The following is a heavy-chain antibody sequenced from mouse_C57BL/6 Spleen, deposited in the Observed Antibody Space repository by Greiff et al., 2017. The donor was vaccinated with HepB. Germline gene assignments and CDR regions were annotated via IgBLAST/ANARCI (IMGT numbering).Heavy chain of an antibody. CDR1: GYTFTSYW. Sequence: VQLQQPGAELVMPGASVKLSCKASGYTFTSYWMHWVKQRPGQGLEWIGEIDPSDSYTNYNQKFKGKSTLTVDKSSSTAYMQLSSLTSEDSAVYYCAREGREFAYWGQGTLVTVSA. CDR3: AREGREFAY. CDR2: IDPSDSYT. V-gene: IGHV1-69*01. J-gene: IGHJ3*01.